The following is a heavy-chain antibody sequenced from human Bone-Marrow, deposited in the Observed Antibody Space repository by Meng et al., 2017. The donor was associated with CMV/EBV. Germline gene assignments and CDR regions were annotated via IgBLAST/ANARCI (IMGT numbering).Heavy chain of an antibody. CDR1: GYTFTSYD. J-gene: IGHJ5*02. D-gene: IGHD3-3*01. CDR2: MNPNTGNT. V-gene: IGHV1-8*01. CDR3: LRGGGTVRFLECLNH. Sequence: ASVKVSCKTSGYTFTSYDINWVRQATGQGLEWMGWMNPNTGNTGVAQKFQDRVTMTRDTSITTAYMEPSSLRSEDTAVYYCLRGGGTVRFLECLNHWGQGTLVTVSS.